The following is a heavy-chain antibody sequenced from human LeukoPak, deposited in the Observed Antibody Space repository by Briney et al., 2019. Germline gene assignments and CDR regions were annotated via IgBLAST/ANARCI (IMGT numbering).Heavy chain of an antibody. Sequence: PTQTESLTCTVSGGSISSGDYYWSWIRQPPGKGLEWIGYIYYCGTTYYNPSLKSRVTVSVDTSKSQFSLKLSSVTAADSAVYYCARIPSYGSGSYYHFGNDFDYWGQGTLVTVTS. CDR3: ARIPSYGSGSYYHFGNDFDY. CDR2: IYYCGTT. J-gene: IGHJ4*02. CDR1: GGSISSGDYY. V-gene: IGHV4-30-4*01. D-gene: IGHD3-10*01.